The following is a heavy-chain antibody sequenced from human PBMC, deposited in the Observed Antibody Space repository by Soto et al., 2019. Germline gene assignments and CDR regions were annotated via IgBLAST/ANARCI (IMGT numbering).Heavy chain of an antibody. CDR3: AREKGSRPSGFHFDY. Sequence: PSETLSLTCTVSGGSISSGDYYWSWIRQPPGKGLEWIGYIYYSGSTYYNPSLKSRVTISVDTSKNQFSLKLSSVNAADTAVYYCAREKGSRPSGFHFDYWGQGTLVTVSS. J-gene: IGHJ4*02. V-gene: IGHV4-30-4*01. D-gene: IGHD6-25*01. CDR1: GGSISSGDYY. CDR2: IYYSGST.